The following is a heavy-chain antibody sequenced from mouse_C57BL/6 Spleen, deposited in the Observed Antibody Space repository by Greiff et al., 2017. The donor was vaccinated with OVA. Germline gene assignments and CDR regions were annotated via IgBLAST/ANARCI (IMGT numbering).Heavy chain of an antibody. J-gene: IGHJ4*01. V-gene: IGHV1-82*01. CDR1: GYAFSSSW. CDR3: ARWHYYGSSYDYAMDY. CDR2: IYPGDGDT. D-gene: IGHD1-1*01. Sequence: VQLQQSGPELVKPGASVKISCKASGYAFSSSWMNWVKQRPGKGLEWIGRIYPGDGDTNYNGKFKGKATLTADKSSSTAYMQLSSLTSEDSAVYFCARWHYYGSSYDYAMDYWGQGTSVTVSS.